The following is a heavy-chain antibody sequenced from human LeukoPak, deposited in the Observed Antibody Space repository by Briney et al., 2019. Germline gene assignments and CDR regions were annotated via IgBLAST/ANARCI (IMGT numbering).Heavy chain of an antibody. CDR3: ATTNDGGGYQWGDFFDF. CDR1: GGTSNSHA. Sequence: ASVRVSCKASGGTSNSHAISWVRQAPGQGLEWMGRIIPNLGTTNRAQNFQDRVTLTADKSTNTAYMELTSLTSDDTAVYYCATTNDGGGYQWGDFFDFWGQGTLVTVSS. V-gene: IGHV1-69*04. J-gene: IGHJ4*02. CDR2: IIPNLGTT. D-gene: IGHD3-22*01.